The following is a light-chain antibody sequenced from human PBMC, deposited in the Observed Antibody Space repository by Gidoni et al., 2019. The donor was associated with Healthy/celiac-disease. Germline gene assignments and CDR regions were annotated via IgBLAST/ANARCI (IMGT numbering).Light chain of an antibody. Sequence: QSVRTQPPSASGAPGHRVTISCTGSSSNIGAGYDVHWYQQLPRTAPKLLIYGNNNRPSGVPDRFSGSKSGTSASLAITGLQAEDEADYYCQSYDSSLSGYVFGTGTKVTVL. CDR3: QSYDSSLSGYV. CDR2: GNN. V-gene: IGLV1-40*01. CDR1: SSNIGAGYD. J-gene: IGLJ1*01.